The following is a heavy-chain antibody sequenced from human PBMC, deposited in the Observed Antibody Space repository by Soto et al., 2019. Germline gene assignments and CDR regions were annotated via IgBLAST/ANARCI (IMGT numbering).Heavy chain of an antibody. V-gene: IGHV4-59*12. Sequence: SETLSLTCTVSGGSISSYYWSWIRQPPGKGLEWIGYIYYSGSTNYNPSLKSRVTISVDTSKNQFSLKLSSVTAADTAVYYCARHHPGYYDFWSGSYYFDYWGQGTLVTVSS. D-gene: IGHD3-3*01. CDR1: GGSISSYY. CDR2: IYYSGST. CDR3: ARHHPGYYDFWSGSYYFDY. J-gene: IGHJ4*02.